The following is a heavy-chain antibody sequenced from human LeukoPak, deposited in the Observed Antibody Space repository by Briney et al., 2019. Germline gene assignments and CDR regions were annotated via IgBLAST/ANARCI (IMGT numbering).Heavy chain of an antibody. CDR3: AKDYEGFSAVAGFDY. Sequence: LSGGSLRLSCAASGSTFSSYAMSWVRQAPGKGLEWVSAISGSGGSTYYADSVKGRFTISRDNSKNTLYLQMNSLRAEDTAVYYCAKDYEGFSAVAGFDYWGQGTLVTVSS. V-gene: IGHV3-23*01. CDR2: ISGSGGST. J-gene: IGHJ4*02. CDR1: GSTFSSYA. D-gene: IGHD6-19*01.